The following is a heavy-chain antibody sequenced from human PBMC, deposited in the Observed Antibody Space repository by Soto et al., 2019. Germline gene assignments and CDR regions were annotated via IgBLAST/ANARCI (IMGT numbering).Heavy chain of an antibody. J-gene: IGHJ6*02. V-gene: IGHV1-18*01. CDR3: ARDTVEQQLVPRDYYYYGMDV. CDR2: ISAYNGNT. CDR1: GYTFTSYG. D-gene: IGHD6-13*01. Sequence: ASVKVSCKASGYTFTSYGISWVRQAPGQGLEWMGWISAYNGNTNYAQKLQGRVTMTTDTSTSTAYMELRSLRSDDTAVYYCARDTVEQQLVPRDYYYYGMDVWGQGTTVTVSS.